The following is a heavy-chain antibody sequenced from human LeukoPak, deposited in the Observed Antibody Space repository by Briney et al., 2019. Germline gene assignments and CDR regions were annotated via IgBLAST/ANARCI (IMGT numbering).Heavy chain of an antibody. CDR1: GYTLTELS. Sequence: ASVKVSCKVSGYTLTELSMHWVRQAPGKGLEWMGGFDPEDGETIYAQKFQGRVTMTEDTSTDTAYMELSSLRSEDTAVYYCATRPVLRFLEWLEIWGQGTLVTVSS. CDR2: FDPEDGET. D-gene: IGHD3-3*01. CDR3: ATRPVLRFLEWLEI. V-gene: IGHV1-24*01. J-gene: IGHJ4*02.